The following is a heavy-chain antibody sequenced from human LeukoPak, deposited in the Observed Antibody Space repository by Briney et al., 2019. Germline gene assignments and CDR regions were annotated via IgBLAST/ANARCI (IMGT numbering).Heavy chain of an antibody. Sequence: PSETLSLTCTVSGGSISSGSYYWSWIRQPAGKGLEWIGRIYTSGSTNYNPSLKSRVTISVDTSKNQFSLKLSSVTAADTAVYYCAKGITSVGYWGQGTLVTVSS. CDR2: IYTSGST. CDR1: GGSISSGSYY. CDR3: AKGITSVGY. J-gene: IGHJ4*02. V-gene: IGHV4-61*02. D-gene: IGHD3-10*01.